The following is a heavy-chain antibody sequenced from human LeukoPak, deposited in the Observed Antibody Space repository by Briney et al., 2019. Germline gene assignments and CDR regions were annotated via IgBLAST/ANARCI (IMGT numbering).Heavy chain of an antibody. D-gene: IGHD3-22*01. CDR1: GGSFSGYY. CDR2: INHSGST. CDR3: AKSNGYGLIDI. V-gene: IGHV4-34*01. J-gene: IGHJ3*02. Sequence: SETLSLTCAVYGGSFSGYYWSWIRQPPGKGLEWIGEINHSGSTNYNPSLKSRVTISVDTSKNQLSLRLNSVTAADTAVYYCAKSNGYGLIDIWGQGTMVTVSS.